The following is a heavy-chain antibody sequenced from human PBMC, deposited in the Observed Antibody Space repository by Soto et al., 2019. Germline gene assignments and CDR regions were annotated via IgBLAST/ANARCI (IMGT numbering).Heavy chain of an antibody. CDR2: ISSNGGST. V-gene: IGHV3-64*01. Sequence: GGSLRLSCAASGFTFSSYAMHWVRQAPGKGLEYVSAISSNGGSTYYANSVKGRFTISRDNSKNTLYLQMGSLRAEDMAVYYCAIDDGSGMTSYYYMDVWGKGTTVTVSS. D-gene: IGHD3-10*01. CDR1: GFTFSSYA. CDR3: AIDDGSGMTSYYYMDV. J-gene: IGHJ6*03.